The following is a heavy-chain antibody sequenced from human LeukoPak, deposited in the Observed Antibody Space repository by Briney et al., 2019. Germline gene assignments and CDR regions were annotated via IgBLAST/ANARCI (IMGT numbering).Heavy chain of an antibody. V-gene: IGHV4-61*02. Sequence: PSQTLSLTCTVSGGSISSGSYYWSWIRQPAGKGLGWIGRIYTSGSTNYNPSLKSRVTISVDTSKNQFSLKLSSVTAADTAVYYCARDLYYYDSSVGYWGQGTLVTVSS. J-gene: IGHJ4*02. D-gene: IGHD3-22*01. CDR3: ARDLYYYDSSVGY. CDR1: GGSISSGSYY. CDR2: IYTSGST.